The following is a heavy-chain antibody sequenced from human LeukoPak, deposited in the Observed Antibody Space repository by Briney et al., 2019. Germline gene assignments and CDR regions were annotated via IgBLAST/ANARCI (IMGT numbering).Heavy chain of an antibody. V-gene: IGHV1-69*13. CDR1: GGTFSSYA. CDR3: ARDSPQGDILTGPPGSY. D-gene: IGHD3-9*01. J-gene: IGHJ4*02. Sequence: SVKVSCKASGGTFSSYAISWVRQAPGQGPEWMGGIIPIFGTANYAQKFQGRVTITADESTSTAYMELSSLRSEDTAVYYCARDSPQGDILTGPPGSYWGQGTLVTVSS. CDR2: IIPIFGTA.